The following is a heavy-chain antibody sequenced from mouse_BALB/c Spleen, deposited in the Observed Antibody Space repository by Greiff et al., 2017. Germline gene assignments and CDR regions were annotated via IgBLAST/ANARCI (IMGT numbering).Heavy chain of an antibody. D-gene: IGHD2-14*01. Sequence: ESGPELVKPGASVKMSCKASGYTFTSYVMHWVKQKPGQGLEWIGYINPYNDGTKYNEKFKGKATLTSDKSSSTAYMELSSLTSEDSAVYYCARDYRYWYFDVWGAGTTVTVSS. V-gene: IGHV1-14*01. CDR1: GYTFTSYV. CDR3: ARDYRYWYFDV. J-gene: IGHJ1*01. CDR2: INPYNDGT.